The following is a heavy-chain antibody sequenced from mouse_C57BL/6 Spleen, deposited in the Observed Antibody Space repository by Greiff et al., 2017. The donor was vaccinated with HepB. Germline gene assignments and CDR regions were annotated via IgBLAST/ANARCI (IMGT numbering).Heavy chain of an antibody. J-gene: IGHJ3*01. CDR1: GYTFTSYT. CDR2: INPSSGYT. D-gene: IGHD2-1*01. CDR3: ASDLLIAY. V-gene: IGHV1-4*01. Sequence: QVQLQQSGAELARPGASVKMSCKASGYTFTSYTMHWVKQRPGQGLEWIGYINPSSGYTKYNQKFNDKATLTADKSSSTAYMQLSSLTYEDSAVYYCASDLLIAYWGQGTLVTVSA.